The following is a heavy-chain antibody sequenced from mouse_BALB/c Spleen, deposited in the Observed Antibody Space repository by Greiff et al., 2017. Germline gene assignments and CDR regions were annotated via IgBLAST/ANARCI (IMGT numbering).Heavy chain of an antibody. J-gene: IGHJ4*01. CDR2: ISSGSSTI. Sequence: EVKLQESGGGLVQPGGSRKLSCAASGFTFSSFGMHWVRQAPEKGLEWVAYISSGSSTIYYADTVKGRFTISRDNPKNTLFLQMTSLRSEDTAMYYCVYGNYDAMDYWGQGTSVTVSS. V-gene: IGHV5-17*02. CDR1: GFTFSSFG. D-gene: IGHD2-10*02. CDR3: VYGNYDAMDY.